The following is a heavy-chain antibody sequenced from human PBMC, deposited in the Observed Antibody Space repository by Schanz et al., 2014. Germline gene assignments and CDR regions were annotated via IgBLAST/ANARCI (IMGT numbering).Heavy chain of an antibody. D-gene: IGHD2-8*02. CDR2: ISGSSRTI. CDR1: GFGFSSYS. J-gene: IGHJ4*02. Sequence: EVQLVESGGGLIQPGGSLRLSCAASGFGFSSYSMNWVRQAPGKGLEWVSYISGSSRTIYYADSVKGRFTISRDNFKGALYLQMSSLRAEDTAVYYCAKSLESCPGGRCSRGYFDYWGQGTLVTGSS. CDR3: AKSLESCPGGRCSRGYFDY. V-gene: IGHV3-48*01.